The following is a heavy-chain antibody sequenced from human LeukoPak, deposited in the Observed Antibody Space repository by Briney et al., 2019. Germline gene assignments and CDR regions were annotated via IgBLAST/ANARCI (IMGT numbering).Heavy chain of an antibody. V-gene: IGHV4-59*01. Sequence: SETLSLTCTVSGGSISSYYWSWIRQPPGKGLEWIGYIYYTGSTNYNPSLKSRLTISVDTSKNQFSLKLSSVTAADTAVYYCARGVYNYGHPPSLYYWGQGTLVTVSS. CDR3: ARGVYNYGHPPSLYY. J-gene: IGHJ4*02. CDR1: GGSISSYY. D-gene: IGHD5-18*01. CDR2: IYYTGST.